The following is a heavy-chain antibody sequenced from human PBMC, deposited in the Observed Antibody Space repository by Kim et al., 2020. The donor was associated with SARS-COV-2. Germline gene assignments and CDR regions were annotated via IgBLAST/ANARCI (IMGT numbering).Heavy chain of an antibody. J-gene: IGHJ4*02. CDR2: INHSGST. CDR1: GGSFSGYY. D-gene: IGHD5-18*01. V-gene: IGHV4-34*01. Sequence: SETLSLTCAVYGGSFSGYYWSWIRQPPGKGLEWIGEINHSGSTNYNPSLKSRVTISVDTSKNQFSLKLSSVTAADTAVYYCARGHSAMDPFDYWGQGTLVTVSS. CDR3: ARGHSAMDPFDY.